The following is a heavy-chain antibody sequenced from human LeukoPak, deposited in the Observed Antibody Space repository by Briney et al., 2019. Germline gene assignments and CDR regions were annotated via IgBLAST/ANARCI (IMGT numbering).Heavy chain of an antibody. CDR2: INPNSGGT. V-gene: IGHV1-2*02. D-gene: IGHD6-19*01. CDR1: GYTFTGYY. CDR3: ARDPTGYSSGWGDKGLDY. J-gene: IGHJ4*02. Sequence: ASVKVPCKASGYTFTGYYMHWVRQAPGQGLEWMGWINPNSGGTNYAQKFQSRVTMTRDTSISTAYMELSRLRSDDTAVYYCARDPTGYSSGWGDKGLDYWGQGTLVTVSS.